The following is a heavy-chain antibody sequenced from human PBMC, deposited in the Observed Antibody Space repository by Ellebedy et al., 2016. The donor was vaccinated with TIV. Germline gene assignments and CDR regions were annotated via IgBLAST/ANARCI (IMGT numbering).Heavy chain of an antibody. Sequence: MPSETLSLTCTVSGGSISTGGYYWTWIRQHPGKGLEWIGYIYYSGSTYYNPSLKSRLTISVDTSKNQFSLKLTSVTATDTAVYYCARHSGSEFGGYSVAWFDPWGQGTLVTVSS. CDR3: ARHSGSEFGGYSVAWFDP. CDR1: GGSISTGGYY. D-gene: IGHD3-22*01. V-gene: IGHV4-31*03. CDR2: IYYSGST. J-gene: IGHJ5*02.